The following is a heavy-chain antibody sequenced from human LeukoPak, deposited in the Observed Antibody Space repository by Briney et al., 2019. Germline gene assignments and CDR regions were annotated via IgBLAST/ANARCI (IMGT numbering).Heavy chain of an antibody. CDR1: GFTFSSYW. CDR2: INSDGSST. J-gene: IGHJ4*02. Sequence: GSLRLSCAASGFTFSSYWMHWVRQAPGKGLVWVSRINSDGSSTSYADSVKGRFTISRDNAKNTLYLQTNSLRAEDTAVYYCARDPETYYYDSSGDYFDYWGQGTLVTVSS. V-gene: IGHV3-74*01. D-gene: IGHD3-22*01. CDR3: ARDPETYYYDSSGDYFDY.